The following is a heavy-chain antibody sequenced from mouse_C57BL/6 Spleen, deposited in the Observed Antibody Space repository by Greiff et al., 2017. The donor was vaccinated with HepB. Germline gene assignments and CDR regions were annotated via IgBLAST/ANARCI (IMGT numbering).Heavy chain of an antibody. CDR2: IYPGNSDT. Sequence: VQLQQSGTVLARPGASVKMSCKTSGYTFTSYWMHWVKQRPGQGLEWIGAIYPGNSDTSYNQKFKGKAKLTAVTSASTAYMELSSLTSEDSAVYYCTRSRSAYYYGPAMDYWGQGTSVTVSS. CDR1: GYTFTSYW. J-gene: IGHJ4*01. CDR3: TRSRSAYYYGPAMDY. V-gene: IGHV1-5*01. D-gene: IGHD1-1*01.